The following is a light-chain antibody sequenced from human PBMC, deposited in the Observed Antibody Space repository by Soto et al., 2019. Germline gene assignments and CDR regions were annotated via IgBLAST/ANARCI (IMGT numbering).Light chain of an antibody. CDR3: HQRNNWAPAT. CDR2: DTS. CDR1: QSVRSY. Sequence: EIVLTQSPATLSLSPGERATLSCRASQSVRSYLAWYQQKPGQAPRLLIYDTSNRATGIPPRFSGRGSGTDFTLTISSLEPEDFAVYYCHQRNNWAPATFGQGTKVEMK. V-gene: IGKV3-11*01. J-gene: IGKJ1*01.